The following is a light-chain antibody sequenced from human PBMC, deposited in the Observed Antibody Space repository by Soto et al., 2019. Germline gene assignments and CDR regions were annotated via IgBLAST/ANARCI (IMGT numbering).Light chain of an antibody. CDR3: QQYEIYPLT. CDR2: KAS. J-gene: IGKJ5*01. CDR1: QNINSW. V-gene: IGKV1-5*03. Sequence: DIQMTQSPSTLSASVGDRVTITCRASQNINSWLAWYQQKPGKPPKLLIYKASSLESGVPSRCSGSGSGTEFTLTISSLQPDDFAAYYCQQYEIYPLTFGQGTRLEIK.